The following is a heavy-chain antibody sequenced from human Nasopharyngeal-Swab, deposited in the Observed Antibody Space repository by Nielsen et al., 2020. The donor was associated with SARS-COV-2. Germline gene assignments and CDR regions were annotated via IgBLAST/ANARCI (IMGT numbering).Heavy chain of an antibody. CDR3: TRDIGGKYGY. J-gene: IGHJ4*02. Sequence: GGSLRLSCAASGFTFSSYAMHWVRQAPGKGLEWVAVISYDGSNKYYADSVKGRFTISRDNAKNTLYLQMNSLRGEDTAVYYCTRDIGGKYGYWGQGSLVTVSS. D-gene: IGHD4-23*01. CDR1: GFTFSSYA. CDR2: ISYDGSNK. V-gene: IGHV3-30-3*01.